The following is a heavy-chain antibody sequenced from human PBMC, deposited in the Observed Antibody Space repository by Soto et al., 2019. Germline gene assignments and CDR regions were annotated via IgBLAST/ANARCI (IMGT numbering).Heavy chain of an antibody. Sequence: SETLSLTCTVSGGSISGYYWSWIRQPPGKGLEWIGYIYYSGSTNYNPSLKSRVTISVDTSKNQFSLKLSSVTAADTAVYYCARQLWFGELFHWFDPWGQGTLVTVSS. J-gene: IGHJ5*02. CDR3: ARQLWFGELFHWFDP. V-gene: IGHV4-59*08. D-gene: IGHD3-10*01. CDR1: GGSISGYY. CDR2: IYYSGST.